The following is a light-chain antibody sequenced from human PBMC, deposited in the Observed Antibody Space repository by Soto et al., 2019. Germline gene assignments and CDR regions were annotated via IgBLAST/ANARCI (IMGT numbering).Light chain of an antibody. CDR1: DSDIGDNNY. V-gene: IGLV2-14*01. Sequence: QSVLTQPASVSGSPGQSITISCTGTDSDIGDNNYVSWYQQYPGRAPKLMIYEVANRLSGVSDRFSGYKSGNAASLAILGLQAEDEADYYVRAYSVTNTLGVSGGGTKVTVL. CDR2: EVA. J-gene: IGLJ3*02. CDR3: RAYSVTNTLGV.